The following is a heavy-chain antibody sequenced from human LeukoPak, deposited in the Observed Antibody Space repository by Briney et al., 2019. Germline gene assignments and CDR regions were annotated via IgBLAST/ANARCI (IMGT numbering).Heavy chain of an antibody. CDR1: GYTFTSNY. CDR2: IYPRDGST. Sequence: ASVKVSCKASGYTFTSNYIHWVRQAPGQGLEWMGMIYPRDGSTSYTQKFQGRVTVTRDTSTSTVHMELSGLRSEDTAVYYCARDQEGFDYWGQGTLVIVSS. V-gene: IGHV1-46*01. J-gene: IGHJ4*02. CDR3: ARDQEGFDY.